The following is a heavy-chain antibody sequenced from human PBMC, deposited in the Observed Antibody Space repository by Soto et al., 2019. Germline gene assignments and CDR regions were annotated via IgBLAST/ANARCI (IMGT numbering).Heavy chain of an antibody. Sequence: QVQLVQSGAEVKKPGSSVKVSCKASGGTFSSDSFSWVRQAPGQGLEWMGGIIPMFDTPIYAQKFQDRVTIAAXXSTSTAYMQLSSLRAGDTAVYYCARSGGLDRDFNYWGQGSLVPVSS. CDR1: GGTFSSDS. V-gene: IGHV1-69*12. CDR2: IIPMFDTP. CDR3: ARSGGLDRDFNY. D-gene: IGHD2-15*01. J-gene: IGHJ4*02.